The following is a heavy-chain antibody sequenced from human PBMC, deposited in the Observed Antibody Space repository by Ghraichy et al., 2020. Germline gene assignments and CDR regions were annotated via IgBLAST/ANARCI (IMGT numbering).Heavy chain of an antibody. CDR1: GGSLSSHY. Sequence: SETLSLTCTVSGGSLSSHYWSWLRQPPGKGLEWIGYINYSGSTNYNPSLGRQHTMSVDTSKNQFSLTIDSVHAADTAVYYCARDVNLGVRGWYFDVWGRGSLVTVSS. CDR2: INYSGST. V-gene: IGHV4-59*11. CDR3: ARDVNLGVRGWYFDV. J-gene: IGHJ2*01. D-gene: IGHD3-10*01.